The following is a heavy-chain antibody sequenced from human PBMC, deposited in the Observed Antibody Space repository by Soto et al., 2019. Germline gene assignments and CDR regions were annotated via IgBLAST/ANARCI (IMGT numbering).Heavy chain of an antibody. V-gene: IGHV3-23*01. CDR1: GFMFNHYA. CDR2: ISGSTGTT. Sequence: EQVLESGGGLVQPGGSLRLSGEASGFMFNHYAMAWVRQTPGKGLEWVSVISGSTGTTYYADSVKGRFTISRDNSKNTVYLQMNSLRVEDSALYSCAKVIDLGASTLEYWGPGTRVTVSS. CDR3: AKVIDLGASTLEY. J-gene: IGHJ4*02. D-gene: IGHD7-27*01.